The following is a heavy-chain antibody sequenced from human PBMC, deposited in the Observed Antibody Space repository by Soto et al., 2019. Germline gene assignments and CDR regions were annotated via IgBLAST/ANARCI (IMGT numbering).Heavy chain of an antibody. J-gene: IGHJ1*01. CDR2: MNEDGSEI. CDR1: ACNFRGYW. Sequence: PCGSLRLSCVVSACNFRGYWMSCVRQAPLKGLEWVATMNEDGSEIYYVGSLKGRFAISRDNKENSHHLQMDYATPEHTRVSVCLRAVGFDYANWRKRTLVTASS. V-gene: IGHV3-7*01. D-gene: IGHD2-2*01. CDR3: LRAVGFDYAN.